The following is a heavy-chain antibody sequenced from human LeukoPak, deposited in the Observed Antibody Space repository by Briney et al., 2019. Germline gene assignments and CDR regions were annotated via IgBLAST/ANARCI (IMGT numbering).Heavy chain of an antibody. CDR1: GLTFSSLW. Sequence: GGSLRLSCAASGLTFSSLWMSWVRQAPGKGLEWVANIKQAGNEKYYMDSVKGRFTIYRDNAKNSLYLQMNSLRAEDTAVYYCARDGPAGGRYVWGPGTTVTVSS. CDR2: IKQAGNEK. CDR3: ARDGPAGGRYV. J-gene: IGHJ6*01. V-gene: IGHV3-7*03.